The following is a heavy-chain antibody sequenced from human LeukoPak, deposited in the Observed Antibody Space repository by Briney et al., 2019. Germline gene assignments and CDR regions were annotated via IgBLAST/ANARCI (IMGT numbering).Heavy chain of an antibody. CDR2: INHSGST. V-gene: IGHV4-34*01. CDR3: ARGLRYYYDSSGYYFDY. J-gene: IGHJ4*02. D-gene: IGHD3-22*01. Sequence: SETLSLTCAVYGGSFSGYYWSWIRQPPGKGLEWIGEINHSGSTNYNPSLKSRVTISVDTSKNQFSLKLSSVTAADTAVYYCARGLRYYYDSSGYYFDYWGQGTLVTVYS. CDR1: GGSFSGYY.